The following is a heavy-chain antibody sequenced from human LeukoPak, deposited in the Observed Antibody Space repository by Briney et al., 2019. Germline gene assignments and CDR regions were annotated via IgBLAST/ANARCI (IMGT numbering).Heavy chain of an antibody. Sequence: SETLSLTCAVYGGSFSGYYWSWIRQPPRKGLDWIGEINHSGSTNYNPSLKSRVTISVDTSKNQFSLKLSSVTAADTAVYYCARGLKRYFDWLLSGPFDYWGQGTLVTVSS. V-gene: IGHV4-34*01. CDR3: ARGLKRYFDWLLSGPFDY. J-gene: IGHJ4*02. CDR1: GGSFSGYY. CDR2: INHSGST. D-gene: IGHD3-9*01.